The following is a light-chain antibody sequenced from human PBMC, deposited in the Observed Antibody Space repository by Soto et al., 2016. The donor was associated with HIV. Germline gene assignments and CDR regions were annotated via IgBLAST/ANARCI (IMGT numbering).Light chain of an antibody. J-gene: IGKJ4*01. CDR3: QKYNGVVT. CDR2: AAS. Sequence: DIQVTQSPSSLSASVGDRVIITCQASQDISNNLNWFQQKPGKAPKLLIYAASTLETGVPSRFSGSGSGTEFTLTITSLQPEDIGTYYCQKYNGVVTFGGGPRWRS. V-gene: IGKV1-33*01. CDR1: QDISNN.